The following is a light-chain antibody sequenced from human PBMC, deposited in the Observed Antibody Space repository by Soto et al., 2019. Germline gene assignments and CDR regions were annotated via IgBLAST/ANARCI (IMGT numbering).Light chain of an antibody. Sequence: EIVMTQAPDTLSVSPGERATLSCRASQSVGSNLAWYQKKPGQAPRLLIFGASTRATGIPARFSGSGSGTEFTLTISSLQSEDLAVYYCQQRSNPPLTVGGGTKGDIK. CDR3: QQRSNPPLT. CDR1: QSVGSN. J-gene: IGKJ4*01. CDR2: GAS. V-gene: IGKV3-15*01.